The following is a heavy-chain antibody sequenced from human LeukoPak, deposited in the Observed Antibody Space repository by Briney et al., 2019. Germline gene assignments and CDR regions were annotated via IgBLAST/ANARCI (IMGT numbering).Heavy chain of an antibody. CDR1: GGTFSSYA. J-gene: IGHJ4*02. V-gene: IGHV1-69*05. CDR2: IIPIFGTA. D-gene: IGHD3-22*01. Sequence: GASVKVSCKASGGTFSSYAISWVRQAPGQGLEWMGGIIPIFGTANYAQKFQGRVTITTDESTSTAYMELSSLRSEDTAVYYCARGGYDSSGYYSFPPDYWGQGTLVTVSS. CDR3: ARGGYDSSGYYSFPPDY.